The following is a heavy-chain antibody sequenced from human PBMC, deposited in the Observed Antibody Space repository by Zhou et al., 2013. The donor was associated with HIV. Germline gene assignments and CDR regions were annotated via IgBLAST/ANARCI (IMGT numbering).Heavy chain of an antibody. D-gene: IGHD2-15*01. CDR1: GGTFSSYA. Sequence: QVQLVQSGAEVKKPGSSVKVSCKASGGTFSSYAISWVRQAPGQGLEWMGGIIPIFGTANYAQKFQGRVTITTDESTSTAYMELSSLRSEDTAVYYCAGTQLGYCSGGSCWRLVYWGQGNPGSPSPQ. V-gene: IGHV1-69*05. CDR2: IIPIFGTA. CDR3: AGTQLGYCSGGSCWRLVY. J-gene: IGHJ4*02.